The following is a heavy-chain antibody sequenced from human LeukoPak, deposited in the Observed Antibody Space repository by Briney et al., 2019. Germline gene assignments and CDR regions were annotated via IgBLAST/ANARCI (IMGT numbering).Heavy chain of an antibody. CDR1: GGSISSYY. J-gene: IGHJ3*02. D-gene: IGHD6-13*01. Sequence: SETLSLTCTVSGGSISSYYWSWIRQPPGKGLEWIGYIYYSGSTNYNPSLKSRVTISVDTSKNQFSLKLSSVTAADTAVYYCPRVVGYSSSWYGAFDIWGQGTMVTVSS. V-gene: IGHV4-59*01. CDR3: PRVVGYSSSWYGAFDI. CDR2: IYYSGST.